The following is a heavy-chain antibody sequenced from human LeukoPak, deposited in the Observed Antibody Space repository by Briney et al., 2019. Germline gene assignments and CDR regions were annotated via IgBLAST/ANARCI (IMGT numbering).Heavy chain of an antibody. CDR3: AGGVVAAAGTCYFDY. D-gene: IGHD6-13*01. J-gene: IGHJ4*02. V-gene: IGHV4-34*01. CDR2: INHSGST. CDR1: GGSFSGYY. Sequence: PSETLSLTCAVYGGSFSGYYWSWIRQPPGKGLEWIGEINHSGSTNYNPSLKSRVTISVDTSKNQFSLKLSSVTAADTAVYYCAGGVVAAAGTCYFDYWGQGTLVTVSS.